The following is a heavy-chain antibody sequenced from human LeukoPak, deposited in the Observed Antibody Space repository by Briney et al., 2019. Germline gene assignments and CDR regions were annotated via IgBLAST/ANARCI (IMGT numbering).Heavy chain of an antibody. CDR1: GGSFSGYY. CDR3: ARVGSGWYRHVDY. V-gene: IGHV4-34*01. J-gene: IGHJ4*02. Sequence: PSETLSLTCAVYGGSFSGYYWSWIRQPPGKGLEWVGEINHSGSTNYNPSLKSRVTISVDTSKNQFSLKLSSVTAADTAVYYCARVGSGWYRHVDYWGQGTLVTVSS. D-gene: IGHD6-19*01. CDR2: INHSGST.